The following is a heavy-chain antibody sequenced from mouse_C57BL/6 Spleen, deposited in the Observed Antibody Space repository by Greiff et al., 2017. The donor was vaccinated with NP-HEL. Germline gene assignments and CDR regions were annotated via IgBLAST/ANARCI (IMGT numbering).Heavy chain of an antibody. D-gene: IGHD2-1*01. CDR2: ILPGSGST. CDR3: AREGNYVVTWFAY. CDR1: GYTFTGYW. Sequence: VQLQQSGAELMKPGASVKLSCKATGYTFTGYWIEWVKQRPGHGLEWIGEILPGSGSTNYNEKFKGKATFTADKSSNTAYMELSSLTTEDSAIYDCAREGNYVVTWFAYWGQGTLVTVSA. V-gene: IGHV1-9*01. J-gene: IGHJ3*01.